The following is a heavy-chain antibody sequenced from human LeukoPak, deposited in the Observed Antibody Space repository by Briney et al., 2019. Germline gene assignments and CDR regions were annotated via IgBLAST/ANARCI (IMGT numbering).Heavy chain of an antibody. CDR3: ARGGPITGNHFYDY. J-gene: IGHJ4*02. V-gene: IGHV4-30-4*01. Sequence: PSETLSLTCTVSGDSIGSGDFYWSWIRQSPGKGLEWIGYIYHTGSTYHRPSLRGRVTISVDTSRNEFSLNLRSVTAADTAAYFCARGGPITGNHFYDYWGQGTLVTVSS. CDR2: IYHTGST. CDR1: GDSIGSGDFY. D-gene: IGHD2/OR15-2a*01.